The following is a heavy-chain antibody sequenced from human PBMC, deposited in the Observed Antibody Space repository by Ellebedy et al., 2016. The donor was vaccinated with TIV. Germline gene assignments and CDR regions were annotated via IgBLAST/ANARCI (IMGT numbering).Heavy chain of an antibody. CDR3: ARGRTLPDY. CDR1: GGSISNYY. V-gene: IGHV4-4*07. J-gene: IGHJ4*02. Sequence: MPSETLSLTCTLPGGSISNYYWSWIRQPAGKGLEWIGRIYTSGSTNYNPSLKSRVAMSVDTSKNQFSLKLSSVTAADTAIYYCARGRTLPDYWGQGTLVTVSS. CDR2: IYTSGST.